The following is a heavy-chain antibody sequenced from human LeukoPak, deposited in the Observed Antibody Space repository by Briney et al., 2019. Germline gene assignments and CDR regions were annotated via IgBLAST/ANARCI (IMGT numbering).Heavy chain of an antibody. Sequence: PSETLSLTCTVSGGSISSYYWSWIRQPPGKGLEWIGYIYYSGSTNYNPSLKSRVTISVGTSKNQFSLKLSSVTAADTAVYYCARTVKQWLVRRYYYMDVWGKGTTVTISS. J-gene: IGHJ6*03. CDR1: GGSISSYY. CDR3: ARTVKQWLVRRYYYMDV. D-gene: IGHD6-19*01. CDR2: IYYSGST. V-gene: IGHV4-59*01.